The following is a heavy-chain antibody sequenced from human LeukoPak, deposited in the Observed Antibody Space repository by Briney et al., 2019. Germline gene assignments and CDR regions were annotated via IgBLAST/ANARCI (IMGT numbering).Heavy chain of an antibody. CDR3: ARGDSSSSGWFDP. V-gene: IGHV4-34*01. CDR1: GGSFRGYY. Sequence: SETLSLTCAVYGGSFRGYYWSWIRQPPGKGLEWIGEINHSGSTNYNPSLKSRVTISVDTSKNQFSLKLSSVTAADTAVYYCARGDSSSSGWFDPWGQGTLVTVSS. CDR2: INHSGST. J-gene: IGHJ5*02. D-gene: IGHD6-13*01.